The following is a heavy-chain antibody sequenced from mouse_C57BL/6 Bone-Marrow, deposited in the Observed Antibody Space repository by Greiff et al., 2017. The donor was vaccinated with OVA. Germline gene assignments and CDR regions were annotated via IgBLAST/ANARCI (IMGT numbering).Heavy chain of an antibody. CDR3: ARPIYYDYAGAY. CDR1: GFTFSDYG. D-gene: IGHD2-4*01. CDR2: ISSGSSTI. J-gene: IGHJ3*01. V-gene: IGHV5-17*01. Sequence: DVKLVESGGGLVKPGGSLKLSCAASGFTFSDYGMHWVRQAPEKGLEWVAYISSGSSTIYYADTVKGRFTISRDNAKNTLFLQMTSLRSEDTAMYYCARPIYYDYAGAYWGQGTLVTVSA.